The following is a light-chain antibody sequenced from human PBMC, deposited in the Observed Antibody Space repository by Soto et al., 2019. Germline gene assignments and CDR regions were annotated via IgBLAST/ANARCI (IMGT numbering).Light chain of an antibody. J-gene: IGLJ1*01. CDR1: SSDVGGYNF. Sequence: QSALTQPASVSGSPGQSITISCTGTSSDVGGYNFVSWYQQHPGKVPKLMIFDVNRRPSGVSDRFSGSKSGNTASLTISGPQAEDEGDYYCCSYTSGSPHVFGSGTKLTVL. CDR3: CSYTSGSPHV. V-gene: IGLV2-14*03. CDR2: DVN.